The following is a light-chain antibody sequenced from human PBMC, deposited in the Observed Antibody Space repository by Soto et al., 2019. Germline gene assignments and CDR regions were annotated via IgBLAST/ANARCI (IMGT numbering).Light chain of an antibody. CDR1: QSVSSNY. CDR3: QQYDNSQWT. Sequence: DIVSTQSPGTLSLSPGERATLSCRASQSVSSNYLAWYRQKPGQAPRLLIYATSNRAAGIADRFSGSGSGTDFTLTISRLEPEDFAVYYCQQYDNSQWTFGQGTKVDI. CDR2: ATS. V-gene: IGKV3-20*01. J-gene: IGKJ1*01.